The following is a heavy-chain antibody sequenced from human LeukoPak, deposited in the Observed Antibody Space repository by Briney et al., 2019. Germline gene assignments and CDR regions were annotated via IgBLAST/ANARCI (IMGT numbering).Heavy chain of an antibody. CDR1: GGSINSYY. Sequence: SDTLSLPCTVSGGSINSYYWSCIRHPTGKGLEWIGYFYYGESPYYNPSLKSRVTISVDTSKNQFSLRLPSVTAADTAVYYCARQSGAGTNNCFDPWGQGTLVTVSS. CDR2: FYYGESP. CDR3: ARQSGAGTNNCFDP. J-gene: IGHJ5*02. V-gene: IGHV4-59*08. D-gene: IGHD6-13*01.